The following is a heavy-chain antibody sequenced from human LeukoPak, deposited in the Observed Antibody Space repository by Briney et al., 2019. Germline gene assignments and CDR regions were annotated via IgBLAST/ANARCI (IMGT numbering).Heavy chain of an antibody. V-gene: IGHV1-3*01. CDR3: ARDPLSGWHDY. CDR1: GYTFTNYA. CDR2: INAGNGDT. D-gene: IGHD6-19*01. J-gene: IGHJ4*02. Sequence: ASVKDSCKASGYTFTNYAIHWVRQAPGQRLEWMGWINAGNGDTKYSQKFQGRVTITRDTSASTAYMDLSSLRSEDTAVYYCARDPLSGWHDYWGQGTLVTVSS.